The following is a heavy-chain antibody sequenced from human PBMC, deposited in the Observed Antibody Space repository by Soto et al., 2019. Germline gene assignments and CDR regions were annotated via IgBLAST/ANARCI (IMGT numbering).Heavy chain of an antibody. CDR2: IWYDGINK. V-gene: IGHV3-33*01. D-gene: IGHD3-16*02. CDR3: ARDLSGPLDY. CDR1: GFTFSNYG. J-gene: IGHJ4*02. Sequence: PGGSLRLSCAASGFTFSNYGMHWVRQAPGKGLEWVAGIWYDGINKYYADSVKGRLTISRDSSKNMVYLQMDSLRAEDTAVYYCARDLSGPLDYWGQGTLVTVSS.